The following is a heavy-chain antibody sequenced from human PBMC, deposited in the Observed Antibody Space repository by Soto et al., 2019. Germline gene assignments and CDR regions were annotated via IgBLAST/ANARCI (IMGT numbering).Heavy chain of an antibody. CDR1: GGSISSGGYY. V-gene: IGHV4-31*03. CDR3: ARGTSPGYGFYYSYMDA. CDR2: IYYSGST. D-gene: IGHD4-17*01. J-gene: IGHJ6*03. Sequence: SETLSLTCTVSGGSISSGGYYWSWIRQHPGKGLEWIGYIYYSGSTYYNPSLKSRVTISVDTSKNQFSLKLSSVTAADTAVYYCARGTSPGYGFYYSYMDAWGKGTTVTVSS.